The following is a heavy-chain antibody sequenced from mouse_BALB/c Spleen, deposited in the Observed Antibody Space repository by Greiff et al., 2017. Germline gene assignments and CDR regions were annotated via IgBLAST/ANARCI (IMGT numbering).Heavy chain of an antibody. CDR1: GYTFSSYW. CDR3: ARWLLDY. Sequence: QVQLQQSGAELMKPGASVKISCKATGYTFSSYWMHWVKQRPGQGLEWIGYINPSTGYTEYNQKFKDKATLTADKSSSTAYMQLSSLTSEDSAVYYCARWLLDYWGQGTTLTVSS. D-gene: IGHD2-3*01. V-gene: IGHV1S26*01. CDR2: INPSTGYT. J-gene: IGHJ2*01.